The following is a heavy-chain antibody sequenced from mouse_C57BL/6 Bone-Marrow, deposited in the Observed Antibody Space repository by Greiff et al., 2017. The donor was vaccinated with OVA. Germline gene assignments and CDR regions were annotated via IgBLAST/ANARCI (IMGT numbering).Heavy chain of an antibody. V-gene: IGHV1-69*01. CDR3: ARGGYYGSSPNYYAMDY. J-gene: IGHJ4*01. CDR2: IDPSDSYT. CDR1: GYTFTSYW. Sequence: QVQLQQPGAELVMPGASVKLSCKASGYTFTSYWMHWVKQRPGQGLEWIGEIDPSDSYTNYNQKFKGKSTLTVDKSSSTAYMQLSSLTSEDSAVYYCARGGYYGSSPNYYAMDYWGQGTSVTVSS. D-gene: IGHD1-1*01.